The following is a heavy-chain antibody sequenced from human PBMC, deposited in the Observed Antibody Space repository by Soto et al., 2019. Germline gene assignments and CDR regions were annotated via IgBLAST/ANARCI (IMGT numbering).Heavy chain of an antibody. Sequence: QVQLVQSGAEVKKPGASVKVSCKASGYTFTGYYMNWVRQAPGQGLEWMGWINPNSGGTNYAQKFQGWVTMTRDTSISTAYMEMSRLRSDDTAVYYWARTAMVKGGFDYGGQGTLVAVAS. V-gene: IGHV1-2*04. CDR3: ARTAMVKGGFDY. CDR2: INPNSGGT. CDR1: GYTFTGYY. D-gene: IGHD5-18*01. J-gene: IGHJ4*02.